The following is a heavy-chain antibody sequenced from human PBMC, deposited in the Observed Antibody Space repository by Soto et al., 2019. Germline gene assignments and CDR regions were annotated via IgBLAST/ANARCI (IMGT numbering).Heavy chain of an antibody. D-gene: IGHD3-3*01. CDR2: IYYSGST. V-gene: IGHV4-59*01. CDR3: AKVNDFWTGYYSTNWFDP. Sequence: SETMSLTCTVSGDTICSYYWSWIRKTPGKGLEWIGYIYYSGSTNYNPSLKSRVTISVDTSKNQFSLKLSSVTAADTAVYYCAKVNDFWTGYYSTNWFDPWGQGTLVTVSS. J-gene: IGHJ5*02. CDR1: GDTICSYY.